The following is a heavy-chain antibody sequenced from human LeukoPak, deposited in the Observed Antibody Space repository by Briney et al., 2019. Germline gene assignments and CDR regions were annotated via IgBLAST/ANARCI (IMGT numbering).Heavy chain of an antibody. CDR2: IYYSGST. Sequence: PSETLSLTCTVSGGSISSYYWSWIRQPPGKGLEWIGYIYYSGSTNYNPSLKSRVTISVDTSKNQFSLKQSSVTAADTAVYYCARAGGSYYPIMYNWFDPWGQGTLVTVSS. CDR1: GGSISSYY. V-gene: IGHV4-59*01. J-gene: IGHJ5*02. D-gene: IGHD3-10*01. CDR3: ARAGGSYYPIMYNWFDP.